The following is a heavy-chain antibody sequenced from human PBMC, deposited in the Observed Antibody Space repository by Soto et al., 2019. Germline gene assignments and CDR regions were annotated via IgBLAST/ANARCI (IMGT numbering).Heavy chain of an antibody. CDR1: GYTFTTYA. V-gene: IGHV1-3*01. Sequence: QVQLVQSGAEVKKPGASVKVSCKASGYTFTTYAMLWVRQAPGQRLEWMGWINAGYGNTKYSQKFQGRVTITRDTSASTAYMELSSLRSEDTAVHYCARDVGATGDWGQGTMVTVSS. CDR3: ARDVGATGD. CDR2: INAGYGNT. D-gene: IGHD1-26*01. J-gene: IGHJ4*02.